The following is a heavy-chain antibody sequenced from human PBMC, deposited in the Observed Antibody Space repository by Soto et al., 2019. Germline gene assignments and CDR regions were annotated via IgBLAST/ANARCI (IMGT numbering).Heavy chain of an antibody. CDR2: IYYSGST. J-gene: IGHJ5*02. CDR1: GGSISSSSYY. V-gene: IGHV4-39*02. D-gene: IGHD1-26*01. Sequence: QLQLQESGPGLVKPSETLSLTCTVSGGSISSSSYYWGWIRQPPGKGLEWIGSIYYSGSTYYNPSLKSRVTISVDTSKNPFSPKRSSVTAADTAVYYCATQEVGGSYVHTFDPWGQGTLVTVSS. CDR3: ATQEVGGSYVHTFDP.